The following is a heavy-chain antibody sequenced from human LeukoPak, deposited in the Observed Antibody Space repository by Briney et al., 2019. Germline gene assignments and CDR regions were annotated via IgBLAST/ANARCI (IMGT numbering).Heavy chain of an antibody. CDR2: IIPIFGTA. CDR1: GYTFSSYG. D-gene: IGHD6-13*01. V-gene: IGHV1-69*13. CDR3: ARRIAAAGRTRVFDY. J-gene: IGHJ4*02. Sequence: SVKVSCKGSGYTFSSYGISWVRQAPGQGLEWMGGIIPIFGTANYAQKFQGRVTITADESTSTAYMELSSLRSEDTAVYYCARRIAAAGRTRVFDYWGQGTLVTVSS.